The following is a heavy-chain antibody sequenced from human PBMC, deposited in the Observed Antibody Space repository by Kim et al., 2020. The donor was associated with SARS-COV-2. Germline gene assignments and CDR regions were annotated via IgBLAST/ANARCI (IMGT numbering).Heavy chain of an antibody. Sequence: VKGQFTISRDNAKNSLYLKRNSLRAEDTAVYYCARDSAAGYCSSTSCSGYWGQGTLVTVSS. D-gene: IGHD2-2*03. CDR3: ARDSAAGYCSSTSCSGY. J-gene: IGHJ4*02. V-gene: IGHV3-21*01.